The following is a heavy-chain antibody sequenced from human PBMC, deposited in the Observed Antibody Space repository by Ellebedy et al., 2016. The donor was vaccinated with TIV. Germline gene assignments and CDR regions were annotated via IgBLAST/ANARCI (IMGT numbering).Heavy chain of an antibody. CDR2: INPSGGST. CDR1: GYTLSNYF. CDR3: ASLSGSYLAVGAFDI. D-gene: IGHD1-26*01. V-gene: IGHV1-46*04. Sequence: AASVKVSCKASGYTLSNYFMHWVRQAPGQGLEWMGIINPSGGSTTYAQKLQGRVTITRDTSASTAYTELSSLRSEDTAVYYCASLSGSYLAVGAFDIWGQGTMVTVSS. J-gene: IGHJ3*02.